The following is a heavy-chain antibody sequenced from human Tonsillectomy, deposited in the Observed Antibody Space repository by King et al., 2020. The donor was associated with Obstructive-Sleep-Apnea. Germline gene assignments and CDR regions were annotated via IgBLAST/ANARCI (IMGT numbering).Heavy chain of an antibody. CDR3: ARILTGYSGSYQFDY. Sequence: VTLKESGPALVKPTQTLTLTCTFSGFSLSTSGMCVSWIRQPPGKALEWLARIDWDDDKYYSTSLKTRLTISKDTSKNQVVLTMTNMDPVDTATYYCARILTGYSGSYQFDYWGQGTLVTVSS. J-gene: IGHJ4*02. D-gene: IGHD1-26*01. CDR2: IDWDDDK. V-gene: IGHV2-70*11. CDR1: GFSLSTSGMC.